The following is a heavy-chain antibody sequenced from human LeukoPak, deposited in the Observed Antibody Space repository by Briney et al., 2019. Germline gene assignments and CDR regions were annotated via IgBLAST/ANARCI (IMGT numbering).Heavy chain of an antibody. D-gene: IGHD6-19*01. Sequence: GGSLRLSCAASGFTFSSYWMSWVRQAPGKGLEWVANIKQDGSEKCYVDSVKGRFTISRDNAKNSLYLQMNSLRAEDTAVYYCASDSGWSPFDYWGQGTLVTVSS. CDR3: ASDSGWSPFDY. CDR1: GFTFSSYW. V-gene: IGHV3-7*01. J-gene: IGHJ4*02. CDR2: IKQDGSEK.